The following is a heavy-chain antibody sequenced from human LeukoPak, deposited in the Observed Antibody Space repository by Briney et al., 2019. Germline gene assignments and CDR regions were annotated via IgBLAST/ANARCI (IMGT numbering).Heavy chain of an antibody. CDR1: GFTISGYE. CDR3: ARDIQLNMTTVVYYYYYYGMDV. J-gene: IGHJ6*02. Sequence: PGGSLRLSCTASGFTISGYEMNWVRQAPGKGLEWVSSISSSSSYIYYADSVKGRFTISRDNAKNSLYLQMNSLRAEDTAVYYCARDIQLNMTTVVYYYYYYGMDVWGQGTTVTVSS. V-gene: IGHV3-21*01. D-gene: IGHD4-23*01. CDR2: ISSSSSYI.